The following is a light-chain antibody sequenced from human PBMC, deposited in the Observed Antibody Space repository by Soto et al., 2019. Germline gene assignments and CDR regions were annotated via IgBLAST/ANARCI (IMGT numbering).Light chain of an antibody. CDR3: QHYNSYSEA. CDR2: KAS. V-gene: IGKV1-5*03. Sequence: DIQMTQSPSTLSGSVGDRVTITCLASQTISSWLAWYQQKPGKAPKLLIYKASTLKSGVPSRFSGSGSGTEFTLTISSLKPDDFATYYCQHYNSYSEAFGKGTKVDLK. J-gene: IGKJ1*01. CDR1: QTISSW.